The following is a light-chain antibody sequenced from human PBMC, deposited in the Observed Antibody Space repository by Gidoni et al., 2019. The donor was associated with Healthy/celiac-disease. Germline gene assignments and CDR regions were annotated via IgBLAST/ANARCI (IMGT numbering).Light chain of an antibody. J-gene: IGKJ3*01. CDR3: MQSIQLPSIT. CDR2: EVS. Sequence: EIVMTETPPSLSVTPGQPASISCKSSQSLLLRDGKTYLYWYLLQPGQPPPLLIYEVSYRFSGVPARFSGSGSGTDFTLKISRVEAEDVGVYYCMQSIQLPSITFGPGTKVDIK. V-gene: IGKV2D-29*01. CDR1: QSLLLRDGKTY.